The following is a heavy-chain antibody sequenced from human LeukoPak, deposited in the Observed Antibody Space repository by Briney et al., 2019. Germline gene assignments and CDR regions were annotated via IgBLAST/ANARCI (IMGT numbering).Heavy chain of an antibody. D-gene: IGHD5-18*01. CDR2: IYYSGST. J-gene: IGHJ4*02. CDR3: ARGGLQLWLPSDY. Sequence: SETLSLTCTVSGASISSTTYYWGWIRQPPRKGLEWIASIYYSGSTYYNPSLKSRVTISVDTSKNQFSLKLGSVTAADTAVYYCARGGLQLWLPSDYWGQGTLVTVSS. V-gene: IGHV4-39*01. CDR1: GASISSTTYY.